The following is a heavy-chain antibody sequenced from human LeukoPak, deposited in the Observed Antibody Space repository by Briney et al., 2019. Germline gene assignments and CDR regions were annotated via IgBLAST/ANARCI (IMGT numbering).Heavy chain of an antibody. Sequence: KSSETLSLTCTVSGGSISSYYWSWFRQPPGKKLEWIGFIYYSGSTNYSPSLKSRVTISVDTSKNQFSLKVSSVTAADTAVYYCARQGHIGYDNWFDPWGQGTLVTVSS. D-gene: IGHD5-12*01. CDR1: GGSISSYY. CDR2: IYYSGST. CDR3: ARQGHIGYDNWFDP. J-gene: IGHJ5*02. V-gene: IGHV4-59*08.